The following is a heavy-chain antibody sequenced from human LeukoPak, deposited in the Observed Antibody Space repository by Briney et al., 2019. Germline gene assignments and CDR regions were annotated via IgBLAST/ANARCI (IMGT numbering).Heavy chain of an antibody. V-gene: IGHV4-30-4*08. J-gene: IGHJ3*02. CDR1: GGSISSGDYY. CDR2: IYYSGST. CDR3: ARGGHGYAFDI. Sequence: SETLSLTCTVSGGSISSGDYYWSWLRQPPGKGLEWIGYIYYSGSTYYNPSLKSRVTISVDTSKNQFSLKLSSVTAADTAVYYCARGGHGYAFDIWGQGTMVTVSS.